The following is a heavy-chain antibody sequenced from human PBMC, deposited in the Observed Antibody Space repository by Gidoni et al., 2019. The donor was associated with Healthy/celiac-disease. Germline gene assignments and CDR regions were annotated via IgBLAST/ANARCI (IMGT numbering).Heavy chain of an antibody. D-gene: IGHD3-16*01. V-gene: IGHV4-61*02. Sequence: QVQLQESGPGLVKPSQTLSLTCTVSGGSISSGSYYWSWIRQPAGKGLEWIGRIYTSGSTNYNPSLKSRVTMSVDTSKNQFSLKLSSVTAADTAVYYCAREGEMATMGVDYWGQGTLVTVSS. CDR1: GGSISSGSYY. CDR2: IYTSGST. J-gene: IGHJ4*02. CDR3: AREGEMATMGVDY.